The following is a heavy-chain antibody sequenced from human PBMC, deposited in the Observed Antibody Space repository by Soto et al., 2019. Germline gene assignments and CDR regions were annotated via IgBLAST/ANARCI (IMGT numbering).Heavy chain of an antibody. CDR2: IIPIFGTA. V-gene: IGHV1-69*12. CDR1: GGTFSSYA. CDR3: ASPTKPLYYYYGMDV. D-gene: IGHD1-1*01. Sequence: QVQLVQSGAEVKKPGSSVKVSCKASGGTFSSYAISWVRQAPGQGLEWMGGIIPIFGTANYAQKSQGRVTITADESTSTAYMELSSLRSEDTSVYYCASPTKPLYYYYGMDVWGQGTTVTVSS. J-gene: IGHJ6*02.